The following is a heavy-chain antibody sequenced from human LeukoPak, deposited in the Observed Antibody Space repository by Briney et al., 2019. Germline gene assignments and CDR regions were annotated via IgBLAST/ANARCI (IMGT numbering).Heavy chain of an antibody. CDR2: ISYDGSNK. D-gene: IGHD6-19*01. CDR1: GFTFSSYG. Sequence: GALRLSCEASGFTFSSYGMHWVRQAPGKGLEWVAVISYDGSNKYYADSVKGRFTISRDNSKNTLYLQMNSLRAEDTAVYYCAKDVAGSVFDYWGQGTLVTVSS. CDR3: AKDVAGSVFDY. V-gene: IGHV3-30*18. J-gene: IGHJ4*02.